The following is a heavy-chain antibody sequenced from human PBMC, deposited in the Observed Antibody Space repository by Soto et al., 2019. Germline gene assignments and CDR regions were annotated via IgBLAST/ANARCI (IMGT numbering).Heavy chain of an antibody. CDR2: ISYDGSNK. J-gene: IGHJ4*02. Sequence: GGSLRLSCAASGFTFSSYAMHWVRQAPGKGLEWVAVISYDGSNKYYADSVKGRFTISRDNSKNTLFLQMNSLRAEDTAVYYCARVGRLHYFDDWGQGTLVTVSS. CDR3: ARVGRLHYFDD. V-gene: IGHV3-30-3*01. CDR1: GFTFSSYA. D-gene: IGHD4-17*01.